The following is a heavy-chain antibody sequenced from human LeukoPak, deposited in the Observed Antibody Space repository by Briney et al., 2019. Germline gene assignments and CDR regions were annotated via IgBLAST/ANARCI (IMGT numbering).Heavy chain of an antibody. Sequence: GGSLGLSCAASGFTFSSYAMSWVRQAPGKGLEWVSAISGSGGSTYYADSVKGRFTISRDNSKNTLYLQMNSLRAEDTAVYYCARVTYGSGSYWGQGTLVTVSS. CDR3: ARVTYGSGSY. V-gene: IGHV3-23*01. CDR1: GFTFSSYA. D-gene: IGHD3-10*01. CDR2: ISGSGGST. J-gene: IGHJ4*02.